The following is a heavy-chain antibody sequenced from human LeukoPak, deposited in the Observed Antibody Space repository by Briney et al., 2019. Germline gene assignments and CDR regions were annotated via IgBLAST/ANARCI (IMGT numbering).Heavy chain of an antibody. D-gene: IGHD6-19*01. Sequence: SETLSLTCTVSGGSISSYYWSWIRQPPGKGLEWIGEINHSGSTNYNPSLKSRVPISEHTSKNQFSLKLSSVTAADTAVYYCARRGQWQNRRFDPWGQGTLVTVSS. CDR3: ARRGQWQNRRFDP. J-gene: IGHJ5*02. CDR1: GGSISSYY. CDR2: INHSGST. V-gene: IGHV4-34*01.